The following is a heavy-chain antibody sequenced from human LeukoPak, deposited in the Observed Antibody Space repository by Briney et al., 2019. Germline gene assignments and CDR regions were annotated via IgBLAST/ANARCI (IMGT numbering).Heavy chain of an antibody. V-gene: IGHV3-21*01. CDR1: GFAFSSYS. Sequence: GGSLRLSCAASGFAFSSYSMNWVRQAPGKGLEWVSSISSSSSYIYYADSVKGRFTISRDNAKNSLYLQMNSLRAEDTAVYYCASKSTQTAFDIWGQGTMVTVSS. J-gene: IGHJ3*02. CDR3: ASKSTQTAFDI. D-gene: IGHD4-11*01. CDR2: ISSSSSYI.